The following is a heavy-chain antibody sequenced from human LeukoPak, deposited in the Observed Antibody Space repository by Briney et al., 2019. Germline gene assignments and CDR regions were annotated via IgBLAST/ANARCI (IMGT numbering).Heavy chain of an antibody. V-gene: IGHV1-18*01. Sequence: ASVKVSCKASGYNFRNYGIGWVRQAPRQGLEWMGWITAGNGNTNYAQKVQGRVTMTTDTSTSTAYMELRSLRSDDTAVYFCARDSARGYSYGYNAFDIWGQGTMVTVSS. J-gene: IGHJ3*02. CDR3: ARDSARGYSYGYNAFDI. CDR1: GYNFRNYG. D-gene: IGHD5-18*01. CDR2: ITAGNGNT.